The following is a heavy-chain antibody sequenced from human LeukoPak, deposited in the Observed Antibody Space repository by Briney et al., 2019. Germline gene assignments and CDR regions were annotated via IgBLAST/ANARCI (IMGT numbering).Heavy chain of an antibody. J-gene: IGHJ4*02. CDR2: ISSLSNYI. D-gene: IGHD3-16*01. Sequence: GGSLRLSCAASGFTFSSYSMNWVRQAPGKGLEWVSSISSLSNYIYYEDSVKGRFTISRDYAKNSLYLQMNSLRAEDTAVYYCARAAENYGGRFDSWGQGTLVTASS. V-gene: IGHV3-21*01. CDR1: GFTFSSYS. CDR3: ARAAENYGGRFDS.